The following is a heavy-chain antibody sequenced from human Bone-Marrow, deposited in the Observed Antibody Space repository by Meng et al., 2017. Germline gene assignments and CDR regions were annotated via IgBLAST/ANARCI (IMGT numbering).Heavy chain of an antibody. CDR1: GDSIISNYW. J-gene: IGHJ4*02. CDR2: IYHTGRT. D-gene: IGHD2-2*01. CDR3: ARHEFGLPTAAFDH. Sequence: QGQLQESGPGLVNPSGTLSLTCAVSGDSIISNYWWNWVRQTPGKGLEWIGEIYHTGRTDYNPFLKSRVTISVDTSKNQFSLTLTSVTAADTAVYYCARHEFGLPTAAFDHWGQGTLVTVSS. V-gene: IGHV4-4*02.